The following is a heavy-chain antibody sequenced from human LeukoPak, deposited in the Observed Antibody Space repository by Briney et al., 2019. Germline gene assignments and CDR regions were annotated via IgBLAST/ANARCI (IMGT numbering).Heavy chain of an antibody. V-gene: IGHV4-39*01. CDR2: MSNSGST. D-gene: IGHD6-13*01. CDR3: ARRSQTAAGRGIDY. CDR1: GGSISSSSSYY. J-gene: IGHJ4*02. Sequence: SETLSLTCTVSGGSISSSSSYYWAWIRQPPGEGLEWIGTMSNSGSTYYNPSLKSRVTISGDTSKNQFSLKLSSVTAADTAVFYCARRSQTAAGRGIDYWGQGTLVTVSS.